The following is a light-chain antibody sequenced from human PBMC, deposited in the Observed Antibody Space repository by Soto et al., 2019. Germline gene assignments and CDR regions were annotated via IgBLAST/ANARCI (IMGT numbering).Light chain of an antibody. V-gene: IGKV3-15*01. J-gene: IGKJ1*01. Sequence: EIVMTQSPATLSMSPGERVTLSCRASQSVSTNLAWYQQKPGQAPRLLIFGVSTRATGIPARFSGSGSGTEFTLTISSLKSDHFAIYYCQQYNHWTPWTFGRGTKVDI. CDR3: QQYNHWTPWT. CDR1: QSVSTN. CDR2: GVS.